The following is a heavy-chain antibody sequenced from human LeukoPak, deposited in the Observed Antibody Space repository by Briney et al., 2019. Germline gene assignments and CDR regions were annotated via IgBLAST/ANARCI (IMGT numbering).Heavy chain of an antibody. J-gene: IGHJ4*02. CDR1: GGSFSDYS. Sequence: PSETLSLTCAVYGGSFSDYSWSWIRQPPGKGLEWIGEINPSGGTNHNPSLMSRVSMSVDTSKNQFSLKLSSVTAADTAVYYCARYCTSTTCILRGFDYWGQGTPVTVSS. CDR3: ARYCTSTTCILRGFDY. V-gene: IGHV4-34*10. CDR2: INPSGGT. D-gene: IGHD2-2*01.